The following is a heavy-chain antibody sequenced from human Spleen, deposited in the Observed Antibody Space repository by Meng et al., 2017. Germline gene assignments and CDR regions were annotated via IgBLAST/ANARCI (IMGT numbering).Heavy chain of an antibody. Sequence: QVQLVQSGAEVKKPGASVKVSCKASGYTFIDYYMHWVRQAPGQGLEWMGRINPNSGGADYAQKFQGRVTMTRDKSISTAYMELTRLRSDDTAVYYCAREQQWLVQDFDSWGQGTLVTVSS. D-gene: IGHD6-19*01. CDR3: AREQQWLVQDFDS. CDR2: INPNSGGA. V-gene: IGHV1-2*06. J-gene: IGHJ4*02. CDR1: GYTFIDYY.